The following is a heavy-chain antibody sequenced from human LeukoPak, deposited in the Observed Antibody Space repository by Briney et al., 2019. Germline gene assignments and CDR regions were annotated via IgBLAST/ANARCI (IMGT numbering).Heavy chain of an antibody. V-gene: IGHV3-30-3*01. J-gene: IGHJ4*02. CDR3: ARASDRMYDEFWEGYFSSFDF. Sequence: PGGSLRLCCAASGFTFNSYAMHWVRQGPGKGLEWVAVMAHDGSNIYYAGSVQGRFTISRDDSKDTLYLQMNSLRLEDTAVYYCARASDRMYDEFWEGYFSSFDFWGQGTLVTVSS. D-gene: IGHD3-3*01. CDR2: MAHDGSNI. CDR1: GFTFNSYA.